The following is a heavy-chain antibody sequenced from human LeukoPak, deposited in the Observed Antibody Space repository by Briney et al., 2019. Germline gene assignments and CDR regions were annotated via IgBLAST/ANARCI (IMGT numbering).Heavy chain of an antibody. D-gene: IGHD3-10*01. CDR1: GGSISSYY. CDR2: IYYSGST. Sequence: SETLSLTCTVSGGSISSYYWSWIRQPPGKGLEWIGYIYYSGSTNYNPSLKSRVTISVDTSKNQFSLKLSSVTAADTAVYYCARSMRYYYGSGSYWAPGYWGQGTLVTVSS. CDR3: ARSMRYYYGSGSYWAPGY. J-gene: IGHJ4*02. V-gene: IGHV4-59*01.